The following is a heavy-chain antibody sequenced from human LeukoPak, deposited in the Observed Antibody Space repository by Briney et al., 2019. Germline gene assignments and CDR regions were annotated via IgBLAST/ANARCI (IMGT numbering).Heavy chain of an antibody. Sequence: ASVKVSCKVSGYTLTELSMHWVRQAPGQGLEWMGGIIPIFGTANYAQKFQGRVTITTDESTSTAYMELSSLRSEDTAVYYCARDLGIAAAGIWGQGTLVTVSS. CDR3: ARDLGIAAAGI. D-gene: IGHD6-13*01. V-gene: IGHV1-69*05. CDR2: IIPIFGTA. CDR1: GYTLTELS. J-gene: IGHJ4*02.